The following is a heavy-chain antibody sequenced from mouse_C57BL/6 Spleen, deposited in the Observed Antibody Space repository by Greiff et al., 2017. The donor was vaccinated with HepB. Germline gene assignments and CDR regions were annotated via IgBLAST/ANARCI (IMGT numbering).Heavy chain of an antibody. CDR2: IHPNSGST. V-gene: IGHV1-64*01. Sequence: VQLQQPGAELVKPGASVKLSCKASGYTFTSYWMHWVKQRPGQGLEWIGMIHPNSGSTNYNEKFKSKATLTVDKSSSTAYMQLSSLTSEDSAVYYCAREEITTVVARGFAYWGQGTLVTVSA. D-gene: IGHD1-1*01. J-gene: IGHJ3*01. CDR1: GYTFTSYW. CDR3: AREEITTVVARGFAY.